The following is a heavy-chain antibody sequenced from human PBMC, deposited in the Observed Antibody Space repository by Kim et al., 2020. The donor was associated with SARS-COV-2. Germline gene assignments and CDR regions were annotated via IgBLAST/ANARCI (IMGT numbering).Heavy chain of an antibody. CDR2: IYPDDSDT. CDR1: GYKFNTEW. V-gene: IGHV5-51*01. J-gene: IGHJ4*02. D-gene: IGHD2-21*01. Sequence: GESLKISCKASGYKFNTEWIGWVRLRPGRGLEWMGIIYPDDSDTRYSPAFHGQVIIPVDKSRDTAYLQWNGLRASDRGIYYCVRSLLGPNGSAYFFQFWGQRTPVTVSS. CDR3: VRSLLGPNGSAYFFQF.